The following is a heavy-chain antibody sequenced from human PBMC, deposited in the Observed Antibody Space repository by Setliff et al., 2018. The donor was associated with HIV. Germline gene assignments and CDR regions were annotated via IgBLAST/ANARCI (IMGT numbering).Heavy chain of an antibody. CDR1: GFTFSNYE. V-gene: IGHV3-30*07. J-gene: IGHJ4*02. CDR3: ARDLDPDYYDSSQPGY. D-gene: IGHD3-22*01. Sequence: GGSLRLSCAASGFTFSNYEMSWVRQAPGKGLEWVAVMSYDGNNKYYADSVKGRFTISRDNSKNTLFLQMNSLRAEDTAVYYCARDLDPDYYDSSQPGYWGQGTLVTVSS. CDR2: MSYDGNNK.